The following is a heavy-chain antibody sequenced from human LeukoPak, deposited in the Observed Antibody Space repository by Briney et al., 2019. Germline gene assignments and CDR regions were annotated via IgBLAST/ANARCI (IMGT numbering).Heavy chain of an antibody. J-gene: IGHJ4*02. CDR3: ARDGYNYGYPYLDY. D-gene: IGHD5-18*01. CDR2: MNPKNGDT. Sequence: ASVKVSCKASGYTFTDYYIRWLRQAPGQGLEWMGWMNPKNGDTHYAHKFQGRVTMTKDTSISTAYMELTRLTSDDTAVYYCARDGYNYGYPYLDYWGQGTLVTVSS. V-gene: IGHV1-2*07. CDR1: GYTFTDYY.